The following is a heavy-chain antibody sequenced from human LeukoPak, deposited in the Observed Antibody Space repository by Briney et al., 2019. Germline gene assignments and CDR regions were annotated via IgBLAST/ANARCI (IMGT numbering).Heavy chain of an antibody. V-gene: IGHV1-69*05. CDR2: IIPIFGTA. CDR3: AREVPGGDYTSTTCRYYYYYYMDV. J-gene: IGHJ6*03. CDR1: GGTFSSYA. Sequence: SVKVSCKASGGTFSSYAISWVRQAPGQGLEWMGGIIPIFGTANYAQKFQGRVTITTDESTSTAYMELSSLRSEDTAVYYCAREVPGGDYTSTTCRYYYYYYMDVWGKGTTVTVSS. D-gene: IGHD4-17*01.